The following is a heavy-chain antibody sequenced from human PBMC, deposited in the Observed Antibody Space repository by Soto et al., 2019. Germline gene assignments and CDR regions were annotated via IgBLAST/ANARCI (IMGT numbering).Heavy chain of an antibody. D-gene: IGHD3-10*01. V-gene: IGHV1-2*04. CDR1: GYTFTGYY. J-gene: IGHJ4*02. CDR2: INPNSGGT. Sequence: ASVKVSCKASGYTFTGYYMHWVRQAPGQGLEWMGWINPNSGGTNYAQKFQGWVTMTRDTSISTAYMELSRLRSEDTAVYYCAIGVGESQGCFDFWGQGTLVTVSS. CDR3: AIGVGESQGCFDF.